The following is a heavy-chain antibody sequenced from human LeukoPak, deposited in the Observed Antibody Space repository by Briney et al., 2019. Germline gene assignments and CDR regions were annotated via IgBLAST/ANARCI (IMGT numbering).Heavy chain of an antibody. V-gene: IGHV4-59*01. CDR2: IYHSGST. J-gene: IGHJ4*02. Sequence: SETLSLTCTVSGGSISSYYWSWIRQPPGKGLEWIGYIYHSGSTNYNPSLKSRVTISVDTSKNQFPLKLSSVTAADTAVYYCAHSSPYYFDYWGQGTLVTVSS. CDR1: GGSISSYY. D-gene: IGHD6-6*01. CDR3: AHSSPYYFDY.